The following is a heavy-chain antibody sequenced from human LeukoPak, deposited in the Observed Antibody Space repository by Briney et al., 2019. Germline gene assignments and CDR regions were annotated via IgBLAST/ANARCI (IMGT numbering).Heavy chain of an antibody. CDR2: IYYSGST. J-gene: IGHJ4*02. V-gene: IGHV4-31*03. D-gene: IGHD4-17*01. CDR3: ARVGSLNYGDSRWYYFDY. CDR1: GGSISSGGYY. Sequence: PSETLSLTCTVSGGSISSGGYYWSWIRQHPGKGLEWIGYIYYSGSTYYNPSLKSRVTISVDTSKNQFSLKLSSVTAADTAVYYCARVGSLNYGDSRWYYFDYWGQGTLVTVSS.